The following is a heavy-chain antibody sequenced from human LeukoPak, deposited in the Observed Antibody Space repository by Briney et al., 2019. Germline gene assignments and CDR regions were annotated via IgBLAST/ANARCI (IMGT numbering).Heavy chain of an antibody. D-gene: IGHD5-18*01. CDR1: GFTFSSYS. J-gene: IGHJ4*02. CDR3: ARDLHSYGY. CDR2: ISSSSSTI. V-gene: IGHV3-48*01. Sequence: PGGSLRLSCAASGFTFSSYSMNWVRQAPGKGLEWVSYISSSSSTIYYADSVKGRFTIYRDNAKNSLYLQMNSLRAEDTAVYYCARDLHSYGYWGQGTLVTVSS.